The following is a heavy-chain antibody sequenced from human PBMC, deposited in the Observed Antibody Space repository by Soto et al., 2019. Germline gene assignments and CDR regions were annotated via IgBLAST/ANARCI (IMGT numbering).Heavy chain of an antibody. CDR3: ARHSSDSSGYYFDY. Sequence: ETLSLTCTVSGGSISSGRYYWGWIRQPPGKGLEWIGYIYYSGSTNYNPSLKSRVTISVDTSKNQFSLKLSSVTAADTAVYYCARHSSDSSGYYFDYWGQGTLVTVSS. CDR1: GGSISSGRYY. D-gene: IGHD3-22*01. J-gene: IGHJ4*02. CDR2: IYYSGST. V-gene: IGHV4-61*05.